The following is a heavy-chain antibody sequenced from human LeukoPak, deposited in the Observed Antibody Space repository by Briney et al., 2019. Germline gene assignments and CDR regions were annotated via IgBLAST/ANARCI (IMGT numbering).Heavy chain of an antibody. CDR1: GGFVSSASYY. Sequence: SETLSLTCTVSGGFVSSASYYWSWIRQPPGKGLEWIGYIYYSGSTNYNPSLKSRVTISVDTSKNQFSLKLSSVTAADTAVYYCARSPVAAAGYGDFDYWGQGTLVTVSS. D-gene: IGHD6-13*01. CDR2: IYYSGST. V-gene: IGHV4-61*01. CDR3: ARSPVAAAGYGDFDY. J-gene: IGHJ4*02.